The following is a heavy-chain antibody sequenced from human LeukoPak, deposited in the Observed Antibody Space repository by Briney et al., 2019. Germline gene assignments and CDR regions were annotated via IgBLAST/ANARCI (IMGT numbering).Heavy chain of an antibody. CDR3: ARLSVGVAIFDY. Sequence: PGGSLRLSCAASGFTFSSYSMNWVRQAPGKGLEWVSSISSSSSYIYYADSVKGRFTISRDNAKNLLYLQMNSLRAEDTAVYYCARLSVGVAIFDYWGQGTLVTVSS. J-gene: IGHJ4*02. CDR1: GFTFSSYS. CDR2: ISSSSSYI. D-gene: IGHD1-26*01. V-gene: IGHV3-21*01.